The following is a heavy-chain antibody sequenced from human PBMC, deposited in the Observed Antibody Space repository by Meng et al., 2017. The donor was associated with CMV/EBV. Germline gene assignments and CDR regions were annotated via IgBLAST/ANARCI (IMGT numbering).Heavy chain of an antibody. J-gene: IGHJ4*02. CDR2: IIPIFGTA. D-gene: IGHD2-2*01. Sequence: SVKVSCKASGGTFSSYAISWVRQAPGRGLEWMGGIIPIFGTANYAQKFQGRVTITTDESTSTAYMELSSLRSEDTAVYYCARWGYCSSTSCTRGYFDYWGQGTLVTVSS. CDR3: ARWGYCSSTSCTRGYFDY. V-gene: IGHV1-69*05. CDR1: GGTFSSYA.